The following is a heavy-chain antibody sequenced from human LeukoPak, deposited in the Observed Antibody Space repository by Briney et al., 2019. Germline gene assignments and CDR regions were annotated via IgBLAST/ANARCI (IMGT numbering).Heavy chain of an antibody. CDR3: AKRGVVIRVILVGFHKEAYYFDS. D-gene: IGHD3-10*01. J-gene: IGHJ4*02. CDR2: ISDSGGST. Sequence: GGSLRLSCAVSGIALSNYGMSWVRQAPGKGLEWVAGISDSGGSTKYADSVKGRFTISRDNRKNTLYLQMNSLRAEDTAVYFCAKRGVVIRVILVGFHKEAYYFDSWGQGALVTVSS. CDR1: GIALSNYG. V-gene: IGHV3-23*01.